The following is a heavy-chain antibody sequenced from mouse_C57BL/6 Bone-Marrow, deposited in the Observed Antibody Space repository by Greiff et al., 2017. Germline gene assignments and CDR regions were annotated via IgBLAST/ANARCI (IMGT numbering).Heavy chain of an antibody. CDR2: FYPGDGDT. CDR1: GYPFSSSW. D-gene: IGHD1-1*01. J-gene: IGHJ2*01. CDR3: ASITTVVATNY. V-gene: IGHV1-82*01. Sequence: QVQLKQSGPELVKPGASVKLSCKASGYPFSSSWMNWVKQRPGKGLEGIGRFYPGDGDTNYNGKFKGKATLTADKSSSTAYMQLSSLTSEDSAVYFCASITTVVATNYWGQGTTLTVSA.